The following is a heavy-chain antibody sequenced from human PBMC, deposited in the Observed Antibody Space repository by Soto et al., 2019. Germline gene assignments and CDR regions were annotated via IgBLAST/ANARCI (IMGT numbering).Heavy chain of an antibody. D-gene: IGHD6-13*01. CDR2: ISGSGGST. V-gene: IGHV3-23*01. J-gene: IGHJ4*02. CDR3: AKFLSPRIIAAPCFDY. Sequence: GGSLRLSCAASGFTFSSYAMSWVRQAPGKGLEWVSAISGSGGSTYYADSVKGRFTISRDNSKNTLYLQMNSLRAEDTAVYYCAKFLSPRIIAAPCFDYWGQGTLVTVSS. CDR1: GFTFSSYA.